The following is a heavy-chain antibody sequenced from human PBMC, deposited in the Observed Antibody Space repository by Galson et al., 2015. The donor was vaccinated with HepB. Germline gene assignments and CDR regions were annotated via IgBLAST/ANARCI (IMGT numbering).Heavy chain of an antibody. J-gene: IGHJ6*02. Sequence: QSGAEVKKPGETLRISCKASGNSFSNYWIIWVRQMAGKGLEWMGRIDPTDSHIDYSPSFQGHVTISADRSISTAYLQWSSLKASDTAMYYCASTEYSRSAGLGDYYYYSLDVWGQGTTVIVSS. CDR3: ASTEYSRSAGLGDYYYYSLDV. V-gene: IGHV5-10-1*01. CDR1: GNSFSNYW. D-gene: IGHD6-6*01. CDR2: IDPTDSHI.